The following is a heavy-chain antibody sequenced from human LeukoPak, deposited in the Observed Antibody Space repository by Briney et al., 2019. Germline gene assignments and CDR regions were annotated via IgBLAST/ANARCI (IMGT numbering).Heavy chain of an antibody. D-gene: IGHD3-10*01. J-gene: IGHJ3*02. CDR3: AKDLRNYYGSGSYYKRGPSAFDI. CDR1: GFSFSRDG. V-gene: IGHV3-30*02. CDR2: IRYDGSNK. Sequence: GGSLRLSCAASGFSFSRDGMHWVRQAPGKGLEWVAFIRYDGSNKYYADSVKGRFTISRDNSKNTLYLQMNSLRAEDTAVYYCAKDLRNYYGSGSYYKRGPSAFDIWGQGTMVTVSS.